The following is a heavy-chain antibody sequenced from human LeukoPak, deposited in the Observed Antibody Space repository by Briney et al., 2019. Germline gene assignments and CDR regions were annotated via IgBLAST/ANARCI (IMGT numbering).Heavy chain of an antibody. V-gene: IGHV3-9*01. CDR1: GFTFDDYA. D-gene: IGHD5-24*01. Sequence: GGSLRLSCAASGFTFDDYAMHWVRQAPGKGLEWVSGISWNSGSIGYADSVKGRFTISRDNAKNSLYLQMNSLRAEDTALYYCAKGSRDGYNFGLDYWGQGTLVTVSS. CDR2: ISWNSGSI. J-gene: IGHJ4*02. CDR3: AKGSRDGYNFGLDY.